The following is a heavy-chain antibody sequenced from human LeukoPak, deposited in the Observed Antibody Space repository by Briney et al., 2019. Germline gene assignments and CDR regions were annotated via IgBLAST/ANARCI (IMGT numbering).Heavy chain of an antibody. Sequence: QPGGSLRLSCAASGFTFSTYGMHWVRQAPGKGLEWVAVISYDGSKKYYADSVKGRFTISRDNAKNSLYLQMNSLRAEDTAVYYCAREDVVVGVGYWGQGTLVTVSS. CDR3: AREDVVVGVGY. CDR2: ISYDGSKK. J-gene: IGHJ4*02. D-gene: IGHD2-2*01. CDR1: GFTFSTYG. V-gene: IGHV3-30*03.